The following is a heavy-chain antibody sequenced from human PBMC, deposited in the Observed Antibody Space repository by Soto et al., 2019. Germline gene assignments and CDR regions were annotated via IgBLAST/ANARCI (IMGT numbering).Heavy chain of an antibody. CDR2: IYYSGST. J-gene: IGHJ5*02. Sequence: PSETLSLTCTVSGGSISCGDYYWSWTRQPPGKGLEWIGYIYYSGSTYYNPSLKSRVTISVDTSKNQFSLKLSSVTAADTAVYYCARTHLELSSSGPGNWFDPWGQGTLVTVSS. CDR3: ARTHLELSSSGPGNWFDP. CDR1: GGSISCGDYY. V-gene: IGHV4-30-4*01. D-gene: IGHD6-6*01.